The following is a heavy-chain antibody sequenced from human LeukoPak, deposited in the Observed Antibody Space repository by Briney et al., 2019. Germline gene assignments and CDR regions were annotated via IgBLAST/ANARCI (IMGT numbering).Heavy chain of an antibody. Sequence: ASVKVSCKASGGTFTSYGISWVRQAPGQGLEWMGWISAYNGNTNYAQKLQGRVTMTTDTSTSTAYMELRSLRSDDTAVYYCARPFSSSWDGYYYYYYGMDVWGQGTTVTVSS. CDR3: ARPFSSSWDGYYYYYYGMDV. CDR1: GGTFTSYG. V-gene: IGHV1-18*01. J-gene: IGHJ6*02. CDR2: ISAYNGNT. D-gene: IGHD6-13*01.